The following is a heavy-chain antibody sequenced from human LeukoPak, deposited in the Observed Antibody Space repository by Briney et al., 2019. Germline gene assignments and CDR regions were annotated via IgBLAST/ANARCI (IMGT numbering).Heavy chain of an antibody. CDR2: TSSDLNVK. CDR1: GFTFRDYV. Sequence: PGGSLRLSCAASGFTFRDYVIHWVRQAPGKGLEWVAATSSDLNVKLYADSVKGRFTISRDNSSSTLYLQMNSLRPEDTAIYYCAREGYYGSGSPPSLYFDYWGQGTLVTVSS. D-gene: IGHD3-10*01. J-gene: IGHJ4*02. V-gene: IGHV3-30-3*01. CDR3: AREGYYGSGSPPSLYFDY.